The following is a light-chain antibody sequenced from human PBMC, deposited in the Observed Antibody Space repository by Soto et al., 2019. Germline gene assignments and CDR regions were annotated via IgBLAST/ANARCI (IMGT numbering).Light chain of an antibody. CDR2: GVS. CDR1: QSVTNNY. V-gene: IGKV3-20*01. Sequence: ESVLTQSPGTLSLSPGERATLSCRATQSVTNNYFAWYQQKPGQSPRLLIYGVSSRATDIPDRLSGSRSGTDFTLTISRLEPEDFVVYYCQQYSSLPHTFGQGTKLEVK. J-gene: IGKJ2*01. CDR3: QQYSSLPHT.